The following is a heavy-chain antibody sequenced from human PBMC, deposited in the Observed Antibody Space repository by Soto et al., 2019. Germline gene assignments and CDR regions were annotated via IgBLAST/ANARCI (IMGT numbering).Heavy chain of an antibody. V-gene: IGHV3-30*02. Sequence: GGSLRLSCAVPGGIFHGYGMHWVRQAPGKGLEWVAIIRFDGSNEEYADSVKGRFTISRDNSKNTLYLQMNTLGAEDTAVYYCAKDLLTTLTTGVDYWGQGTLVTVSS. CDR1: GGIFHGYG. J-gene: IGHJ4*02. D-gene: IGHD4-17*01. CDR3: AKDLLTTLTTGVDY. CDR2: IRFDGSNE.